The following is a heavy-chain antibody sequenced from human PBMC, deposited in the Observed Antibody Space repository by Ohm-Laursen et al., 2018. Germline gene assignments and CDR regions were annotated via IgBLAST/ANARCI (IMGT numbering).Heavy chain of an antibody. CDR2: IYYSGST. V-gene: IGHV4-59*01. CDR3: ARGGHSFHDYFDY. CDR1: GGSISSYY. J-gene: IGHJ4*02. Sequence: SQTLSLTCTVSGGSISSYYWSWIRQPPGKGLEWIGYIYYSGSTNYNPSLKSRVTISVDTSKNQFSLKLSSVTAADTAVYYCARGGHSFHDYFDYWGQGTLVTVSS. D-gene: IGHD3-3*02.